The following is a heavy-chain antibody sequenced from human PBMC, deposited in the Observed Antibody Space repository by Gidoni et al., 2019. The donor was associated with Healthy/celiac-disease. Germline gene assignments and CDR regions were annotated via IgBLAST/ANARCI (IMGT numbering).Heavy chain of an antibody. CDR3: TRGQHYYDSSGYYPGSDY. V-gene: IGHV3-49*03. CDR1: GFTFGTYP. J-gene: IGHJ4*02. CDR2: IRSKSYGGTT. Sequence: EVQLVESGGGLVQPGRSLRLSCTASGFTFGTYPMSWFRQAPGKGLEWVGFIRSKSYGGTTEYAASVKGRFTISRDDSKSIAYLQMNSLKTEDTAVYYCTRGQHYYDSSGYYPGSDYWGQGTLVTVSS. D-gene: IGHD3-22*01.